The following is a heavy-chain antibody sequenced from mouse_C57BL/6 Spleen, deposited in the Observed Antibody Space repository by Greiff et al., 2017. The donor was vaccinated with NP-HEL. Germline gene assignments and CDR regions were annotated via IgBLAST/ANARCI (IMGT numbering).Heavy chain of an antibody. V-gene: IGHV1-69*01. D-gene: IGHD2-3*01. CDR1: GYTFTSYW. CDR2: IDPSDSYT. CDR3: ARVFYDYFDD. J-gene: IGHJ2*01. Sequence: QVQLQQPGAELVMPGASVKLSCKASGYTFTSYWMHWVKQRPGQGLEWIGEIDPSDSYTNYNQKFKGKSTLTVDKSSSTAYMQLSSLTSEDSAVYYCARVFYDYFDDWGQGTTLTVSS.